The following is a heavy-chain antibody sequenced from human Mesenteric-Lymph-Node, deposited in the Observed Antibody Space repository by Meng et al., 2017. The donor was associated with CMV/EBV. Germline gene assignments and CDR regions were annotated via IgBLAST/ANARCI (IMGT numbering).Heavy chain of an antibody. CDR3: ARGKRIVVVVAAPHNWFDP. CDR2: IYYSGST. Sequence: SETLSLTCTVSGGSISSGDYYWSWIRQPPGKGLEWIGYIYYSGSTNYNPSLKSRVTISVDTSKNQFSLKLSSVTAADTAVYYCARGKRIVVVVAAPHNWFDPWGQGTLVTVSS. CDR1: GGSISSGDYY. V-gene: IGHV4-30-4*08. J-gene: IGHJ5*02. D-gene: IGHD2-15*01.